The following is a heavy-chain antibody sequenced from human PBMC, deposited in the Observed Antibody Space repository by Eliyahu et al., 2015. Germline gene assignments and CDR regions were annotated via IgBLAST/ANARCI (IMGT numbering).Heavy chain of an antibody. V-gene: IGHV3-21*01. Sequence: EVQLVESGGGLVKPGGPLRLSCAAXGFTFSSYSMNWVRQAPGKGLEWVSSISSSSSYIYYADSVKGRFTISRDNAKNSLYLQMNSLRAEDTAVYYCAREGGRSSRVGYDNWGQGTLVTVSS. CDR1: GFTFSSYS. J-gene: IGHJ4*02. CDR2: ISSSSSYI. D-gene: IGHD3-3*01. CDR3: AREGGRSSRVGYDN.